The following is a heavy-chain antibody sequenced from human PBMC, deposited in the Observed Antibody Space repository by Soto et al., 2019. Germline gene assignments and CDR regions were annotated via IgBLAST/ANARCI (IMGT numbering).Heavy chain of an antibody. Sequence: SETLSHTCTVSGGSISSGGYYWSWIRQHPGKGLEWIGYIYYSGSTYYNPSLKSRVTISVDTSKNQFSLKLSSVTAADTAVYYCAKAPVGLAFDYWGQGTLVTVSS. CDR3: AKAPVGLAFDY. CDR1: GGSISSGGYY. V-gene: IGHV4-31*03. CDR2: IYYSGST. D-gene: IGHD1-26*01. J-gene: IGHJ4*02.